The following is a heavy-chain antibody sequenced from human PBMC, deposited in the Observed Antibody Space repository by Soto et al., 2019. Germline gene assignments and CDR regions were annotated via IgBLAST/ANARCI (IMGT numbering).Heavy chain of an antibody. Sequence: PGGTLRLSCAASGFTFSSYAMSWVRQAPGKGLEWGSAISGSGGSTYYADSVKGRFTISRDNSKNTLYLQMNSLRAGDTAVYYCAKDPLYYYDPPYGMDVWGQGTTVTVSS. V-gene: IGHV3-23*01. D-gene: IGHD3-22*01. CDR2: ISGSGGST. J-gene: IGHJ6*02. CDR3: AKDPLYYYDPPYGMDV. CDR1: GFTFSSYA.